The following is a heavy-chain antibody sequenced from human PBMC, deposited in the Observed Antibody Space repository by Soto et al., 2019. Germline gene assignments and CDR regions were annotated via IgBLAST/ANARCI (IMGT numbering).Heavy chain of an antibody. J-gene: IGHJ6*02. CDR3: ASEERRVGARGGSYSYGMDV. CDR2: INPNSGGT. V-gene: IGHV1-2*02. D-gene: IGHD1-26*01. CDR1: GYTFTGYY. Sequence: QVQLVQSGAEVKKPGASVKVSCKASGYTFTGYYMHWVRQAPGQGLEWMGWINPNSGGTNYPQKFQGRVTMTRHTSISTAYMELSRLRSDDTAVYSCASEERRVGARGGSYSYGMDVWGRGTTVTVSS.